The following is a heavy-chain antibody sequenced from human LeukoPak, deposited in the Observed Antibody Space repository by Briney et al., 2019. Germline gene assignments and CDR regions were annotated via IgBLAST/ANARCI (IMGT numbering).Heavy chain of an antibody. J-gene: IGHJ5*02. CDR3: ARGRVGGNYAGVGWFDP. V-gene: IGHV4-30-4*01. CDR1: GGSISSGDHY. Sequence: PSETLSLTCTVSGGSISSGDHYWTWIRQPPGKGLECIGHIYNSGNTYYNSSLKSRVTISLDTSKNQVSLKVRSVTAADTAVYYCARGRVGGNYAGVGWFDPWGQGTLVTVSS. CDR2: IYNSGNT. D-gene: IGHD4-23*01.